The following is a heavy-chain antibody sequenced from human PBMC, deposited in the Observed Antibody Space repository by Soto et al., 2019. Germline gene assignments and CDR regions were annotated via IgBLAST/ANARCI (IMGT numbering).Heavy chain of an antibody. Sequence: SQTLSLTCVISGDSVSSNSAAWNWIRLSPSRGLEWLARTYYRSRWYNDYAVSVRSRITVNPDTSKNQISLQLTSMTPEDTAVYYCAGTTSHHWLYMDVWGKGATVTVSS. V-gene: IGHV6-1*01. CDR2: TYYRSRWYN. CDR3: AGTTSHHWLYMDV. CDR1: GDSVSSNSAA. D-gene: IGHD1-7*01. J-gene: IGHJ6*03.